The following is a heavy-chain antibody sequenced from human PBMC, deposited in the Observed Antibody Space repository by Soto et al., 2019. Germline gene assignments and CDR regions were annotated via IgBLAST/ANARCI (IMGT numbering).Heavy chain of an antibody. J-gene: IGHJ6*02. CDR3: ARDPNIVATRRDVYYYYGMDV. CDR1: GYTFTSYD. D-gene: IGHD5-12*01. Sequence: ASLKVSCKASGYTFTSYDINWVRQATGQGLEWMGWMNPNSGNTGYAQKFQGRVTMTRNTSISTAYMELSSLRSEDTAVYYCARDPNIVATRRDVYYYYGMDVWGQGTTVTVSS. CDR2: MNPNSGNT. V-gene: IGHV1-8*01.